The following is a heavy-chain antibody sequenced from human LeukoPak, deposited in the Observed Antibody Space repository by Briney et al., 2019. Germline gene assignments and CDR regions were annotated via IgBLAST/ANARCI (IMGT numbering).Heavy chain of an antibody. D-gene: IGHD5-18*01. J-gene: IGHJ6*02. CDR3: ARDQRYSYGYPRGYYYYGMDV. Sequence: SETLSLTCTVPGGSISSYYWSWIRQPAGKGLEWIGRIYTSGSTNYNPSLKSRVTMSVDTSKNQFSLKLSSVTAADTAVYYCARDQRYSYGYPRGYYYYGMDVWGQGTTVTVSS. CDR1: GGSISSYY. CDR2: IYTSGST. V-gene: IGHV4-4*07.